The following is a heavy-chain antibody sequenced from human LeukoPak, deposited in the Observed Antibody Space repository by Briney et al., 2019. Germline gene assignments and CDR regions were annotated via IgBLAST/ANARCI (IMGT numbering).Heavy chain of an antibody. Sequence: GGSLRLSCAGSGFIFSSYWMSSVRQAPGKGLEWVANIKQDGSEKYYVDSVKGRFTISRDNAKNSMYLQMNSLRAEDTAVYYCARDWDIDYWGQGTLVTVSS. CDR1: GFIFSSYW. V-gene: IGHV3-7*01. D-gene: IGHD1-26*01. J-gene: IGHJ4*02. CDR2: IKQDGSEK. CDR3: ARDWDIDY.